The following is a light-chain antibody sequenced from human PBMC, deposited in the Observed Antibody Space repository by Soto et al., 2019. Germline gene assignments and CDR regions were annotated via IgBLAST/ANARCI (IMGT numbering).Light chain of an antibody. Sequence: EIVMTQSPATLSVSPGERVTLFCRASQSIYETLAWYQQKTGQTPRLVIYDTSTRATGTPGSFGGSGSGTEFTLTISSLQSEDFAVYYCQQYNSWPLTFGGGTKVEIK. CDR2: DTS. CDR3: QQYNSWPLT. CDR1: QSIYET. J-gene: IGKJ4*01. V-gene: IGKV3-15*01.